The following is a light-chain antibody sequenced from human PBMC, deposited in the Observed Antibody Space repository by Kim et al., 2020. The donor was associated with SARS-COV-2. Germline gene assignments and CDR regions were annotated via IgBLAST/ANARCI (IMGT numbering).Light chain of an antibody. J-gene: IGKJ2*01. CDR2: KAS. Sequence: DIQMTQSPSTLSASVGDRVTITCRASQSVSSWLDWYQQKPGKAPKLLIYKASTLEGGVPSRFSGRGSGTEFTLTINSLQPDDFATYSCQQYDSHPYTFGQGTKLE. CDR3: QQYDSHPYT. CDR1: QSVSSW. V-gene: IGKV1-5*03.